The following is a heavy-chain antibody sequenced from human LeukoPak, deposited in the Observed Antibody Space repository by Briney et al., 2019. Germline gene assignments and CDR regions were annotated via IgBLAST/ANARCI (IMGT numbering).Heavy chain of an antibody. V-gene: IGHV3-48*01. CDR1: GFTFSHYS. Sequence: GSLRLFCAASGFTFSHYSMSWVRQAPGKGLEWVSYISSSSSTIYYADSVKGRFTISRDNAKNSLYLQMNSLRAEDTAMYYCARAGSYYDILTGQNWFDPWGQGTLVTVSS. CDR3: ARAGSYYDILTGQNWFDP. CDR2: ISSSSSTI. D-gene: IGHD3-9*01. J-gene: IGHJ5*02.